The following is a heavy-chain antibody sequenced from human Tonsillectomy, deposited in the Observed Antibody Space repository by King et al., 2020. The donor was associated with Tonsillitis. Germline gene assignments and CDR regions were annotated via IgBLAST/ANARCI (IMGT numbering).Heavy chain of an antibody. Sequence: VQLVESGGGLVKPGGSLRLSCAASGLTFSDYYMSWIRQAPGKGLEWVSYISGSGGTIYYADSVRGRFTISRDNAKNSLYLQMNSLRAEDTAVYYCGGAYYYGSGSYRIYYGRGVWGQGTTVTVPS. D-gene: IGHD3-10*01. J-gene: IGHJ6*02. CDR2: ISGSGGTI. CDR3: GGAYYYGSGSYRIYYGRGV. CDR1: GLTFSDYY. V-gene: IGHV3-11*01.